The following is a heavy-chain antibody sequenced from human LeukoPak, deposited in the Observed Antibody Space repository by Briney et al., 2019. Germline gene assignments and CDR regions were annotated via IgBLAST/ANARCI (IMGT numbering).Heavy chain of an antibody. CDR2: MYISGST. CDR1: GGSISSDY. J-gene: IGHJ5*01. Sequence: SETLSLTCTVSGGSISSDYWSWIRQPAGKGLEWIGRMYISGSTDHNPPLKSRVSMSLDTSKNQFSLKLTSVTAADTAVYYCARDRGGAAAGNWFDSWGQGTLVIVSS. D-gene: IGHD6-13*01. V-gene: IGHV4-4*07. CDR3: ARDRGGAAAGNWFDS.